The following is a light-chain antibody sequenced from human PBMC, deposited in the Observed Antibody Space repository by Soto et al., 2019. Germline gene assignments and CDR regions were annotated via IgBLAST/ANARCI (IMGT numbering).Light chain of an antibody. CDR3: SSYTSSITPVV. CDR2: EVS. J-gene: IGLJ2*01. CDR1: SSDIGSYNY. V-gene: IGLV2-14*01. Sequence: QSVLTQPASVSGSPGQSIAISCTGTSSDIGSYNYVSWYQQHPGKVPKLIIYEVSNRPSGVSNRFSGSKSGNTASLTISGLQAEDEADYYCSSYTSSITPVVFGGGTQLTVL.